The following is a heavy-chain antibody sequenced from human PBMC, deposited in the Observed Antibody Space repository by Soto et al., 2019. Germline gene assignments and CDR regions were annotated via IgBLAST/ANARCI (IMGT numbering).Heavy chain of an antibody. CDR3: ARGLVSDYGGNSFPFDI. CDR2: ISYDGSNK. V-gene: IGHV3-30-3*01. CDR1: GFTFSSYA. Sequence: GGSLRLSCAASGFTFSSYAMHWVRQAPGKGLEWVAVISYDGSNKYYADSVKGRFTISRDNSKNTLYLQMNSLRAEDTAVYYCARGLVSDYGGNSFPFDIWGQGTLVTVSS. D-gene: IGHD4-17*01. J-gene: IGHJ3*02.